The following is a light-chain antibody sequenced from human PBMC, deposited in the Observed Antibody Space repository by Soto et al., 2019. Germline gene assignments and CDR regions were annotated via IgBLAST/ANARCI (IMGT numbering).Light chain of an antibody. Sequence: QSALTQPASVSGSPGQSITISCTGASSDVGGYNYVSWYQQYPGKAPKLMIFDVSNRPSGVSNRFSGSKSGNTASLTISGLQAEDEADYYCSSYARSGTYVFGSGTQLTVL. CDR2: DVS. CDR3: SSYARSGTYV. CDR1: SSDVGGYNY. V-gene: IGLV2-14*03. J-gene: IGLJ1*01.